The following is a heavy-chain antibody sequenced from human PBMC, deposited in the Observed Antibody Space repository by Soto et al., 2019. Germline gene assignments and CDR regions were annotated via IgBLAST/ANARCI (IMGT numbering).Heavy chain of an antibody. V-gene: IGHV3-30-3*01. CDR3: ARGETEWLQYGGAFDI. Sequence: GGSLRLSCAASGFTFSSYAMHWVRQAPGKGLEWVAVISYDGSNKYYADSVKGRFTISRDNSKNTLYLQMNSLRAEDTAVYYCARGETEWLQYGGAFDIWGQGTMVTVSS. CDR1: GFTFSSYA. J-gene: IGHJ3*02. CDR2: ISYDGSNK. D-gene: IGHD5-12*01.